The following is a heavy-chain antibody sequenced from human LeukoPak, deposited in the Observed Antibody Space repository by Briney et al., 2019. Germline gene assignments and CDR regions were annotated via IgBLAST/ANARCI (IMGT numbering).Heavy chain of an antibody. CDR3: AAWYYPTSYYGMDV. Sequence: PGGSLRLSCAASGFTFSSYAMHWVRQAPGKGLEWVAVISYDGSNKYYADSVKGRFTISRDNSKNTLYLQMNSLRVEDTAMYHCAAWYYPTSYYGMDVWGQGTTVTVS. CDR1: GFTFSSYA. D-gene: IGHD3-10*01. V-gene: IGHV3-30-3*01. J-gene: IGHJ6*02. CDR2: ISYDGSNK.